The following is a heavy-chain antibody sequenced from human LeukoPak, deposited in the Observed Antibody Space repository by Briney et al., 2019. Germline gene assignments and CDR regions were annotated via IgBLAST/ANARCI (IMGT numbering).Heavy chain of an antibody. V-gene: IGHV4-61*02. Sequence: SQTLSLTCTVSGGSISSGSYYWSWIRQPAGKGLEWIGRIYTSGSTNYNPSLKSRVTIPVDTSKNQFSLKLSSVTAADTAVYYRARVTPSAYCSGGSCYPNFDYWGQGTLVTVSS. CDR2: IYTSGST. CDR1: GGSISSGSYY. D-gene: IGHD2-15*01. J-gene: IGHJ4*02. CDR3: ARVTPSAYCSGGSCYPNFDY.